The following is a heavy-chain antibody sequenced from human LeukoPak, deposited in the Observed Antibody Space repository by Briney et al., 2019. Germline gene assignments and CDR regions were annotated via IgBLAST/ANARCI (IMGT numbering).Heavy chain of an antibody. CDR1: GFTVSSYS. Sequence: GGSLRLSCAASGFTVSSYSMNWVRQAPGKGLEWVSCISSVSGYIYYADSVKGRFTVSRDNAKNSLYLQMNSLRAEDTAVYYCARMVTTAYQFDYWGQGTLVTVSS. CDR2: ISSVSGYI. V-gene: IGHV3-21*01. J-gene: IGHJ4*02. D-gene: IGHD4-17*01. CDR3: ARMVTTAYQFDY.